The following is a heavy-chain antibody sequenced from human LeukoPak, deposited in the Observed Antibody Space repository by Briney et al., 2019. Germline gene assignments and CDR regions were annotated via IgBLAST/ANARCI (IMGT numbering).Heavy chain of an antibody. CDR1: GYTFTSYG. CDR3: ARVGVEDIVVVPAAAPGVYYFDY. V-gene: IGHV1-18*01. D-gene: IGHD2-2*01. J-gene: IGHJ4*02. CDR2: INAYNGNA. Sequence: ASVKVSCKASGYTFTSYGISWVRQAPGQGLEWMGWINAYNGNANYAQKLQGRVTMTTDTSTSTAYMELRSLRSDDTAVYYCARVGVEDIVVVPAAAPGVYYFDYWGQGTLVTVSS.